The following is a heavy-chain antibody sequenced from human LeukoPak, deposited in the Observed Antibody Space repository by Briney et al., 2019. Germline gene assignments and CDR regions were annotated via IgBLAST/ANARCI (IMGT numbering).Heavy chain of an antibody. CDR1: GYIFNNYA. Sequence: SVTVSCMASGYIFNNYAIHWVRQAPGQRHQWMGWINAANGNTKYSQEFQGRVTITRDTSASTAYMEMSSLRSDDMAVYYCARGRGTSGSNRDFYYYYYMDIWGKGATVIVSS. J-gene: IGHJ6*03. V-gene: IGHV1-3*03. CDR2: INAANGNT. D-gene: IGHD2-15*01. CDR3: ARGRGTSGSNRDFYYYYYMDI.